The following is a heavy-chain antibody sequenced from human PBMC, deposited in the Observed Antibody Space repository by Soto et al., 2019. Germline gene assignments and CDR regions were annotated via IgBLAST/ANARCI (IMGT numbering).Heavy chain of an antibody. J-gene: IGHJ4*02. CDR3: ARYYDSSGYLMEYYFDY. D-gene: IGHD3-22*01. CDR2: IYSGGST. CDR1: GFTVSSNY. V-gene: IGHV3-66*01. Sequence: GGSLRLSCAASGFTVSSNYMSWVRQAPGKGLEWVSVIYSGGSTYYADSVKGRFTISRDNSKNTLYLQMNSLRAEDTAVYYCARYYDSSGYLMEYYFDYWGQGTLVTVSS.